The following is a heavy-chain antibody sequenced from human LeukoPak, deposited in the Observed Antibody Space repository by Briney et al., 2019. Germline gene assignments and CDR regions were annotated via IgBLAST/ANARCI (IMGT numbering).Heavy chain of an antibody. V-gene: IGHV1-18*01. D-gene: IGHD3-16*01. CDR3: ARRGLSDFYYSYMDV. J-gene: IGHJ6*03. CDR1: GYTFTSYG. Sequence: GASVKVSCKASGYTFTSYGISWVRQAPGQGLEWMGWINAYNGKTNYVQRFQGRVTMTTDTSTSTAYMELGSLRSDDTAVYYCARRGLSDFYYSYMDVWGKGTTVTASS. CDR2: INAYNGKT.